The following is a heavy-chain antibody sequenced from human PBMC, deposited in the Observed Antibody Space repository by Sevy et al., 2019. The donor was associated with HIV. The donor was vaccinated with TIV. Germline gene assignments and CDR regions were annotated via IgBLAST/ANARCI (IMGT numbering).Heavy chain of an antibody. J-gene: IGHJ1*01. D-gene: IGHD6-13*01. CDR2: TYYRSKWYN. V-gene: IGHV6-1*01. CDR3: ARQLVRPPGEPEYFQH. Sequence: SQTLSLTCALSGDSVSSNSAAWNWIRQSPSRGLEWLGRTYYRSKWYNDYAVSVKSRITINPDTSKNQFSLQLNSVTPGDTAVYYCARQLVRPPGEPEYFQHWGQGTLVTVSS. CDR1: GDSVSSNSAA.